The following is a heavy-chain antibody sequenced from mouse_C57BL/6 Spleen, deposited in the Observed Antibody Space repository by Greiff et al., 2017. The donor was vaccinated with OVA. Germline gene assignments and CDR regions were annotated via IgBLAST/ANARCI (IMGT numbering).Heavy chain of an antibody. CDR2: INSGDGDT. Sequence: VQLLESGADLVKPGASLKLSCTASGFTFSSYWMNWVQQRPGKGLEWIGWINSGDGDTNYNGKFKGKATLTADKSSSTAFMQLSSLTSEDTAIYFCARRLFITRVEDYWGQGTTLTVSS. V-gene: IGHV1-82*01. CDR3: ARRLFITRVEDY. CDR1: GFTFSSYW. D-gene: IGHD1-1*01. J-gene: IGHJ2*01.